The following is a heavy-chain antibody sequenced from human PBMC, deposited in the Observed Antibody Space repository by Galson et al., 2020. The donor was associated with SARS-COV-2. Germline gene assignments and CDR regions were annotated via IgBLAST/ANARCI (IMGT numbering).Heavy chain of an antibody. Sequence: SETLSLTCSVSGDSINTNYWSWIRQPPGKKMEWIGYVYNTGSASYNPSLKSRVTISIDTSRNQFSLRLTSVTAADAAVYYCARSPRFYNWFASWGQGTLVIVS. D-gene: IGHD3-3*01. V-gene: IGHV4-59*01. CDR3: ARSPRFYNWFAS. CDR1: GDSINTNY. CDR2: VYNTGSA. J-gene: IGHJ5*01.